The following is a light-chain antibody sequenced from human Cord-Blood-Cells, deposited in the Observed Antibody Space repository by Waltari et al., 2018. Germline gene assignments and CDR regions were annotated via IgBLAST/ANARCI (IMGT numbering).Light chain of an antibody. CDR3: SSYTSSSTFR. Sequence: QSVLTQPPSVSGAPGQRVTISCTGSSSNIGAGYDVHWYQQLPGTAPKLLIYGNSNRPSGVPDRFSGSKSGTSASLAITGLQAEDEADYYCSSYTSSSTFRFGGGTKLTVL. CDR2: GNS. V-gene: IGLV1-40*01. CDR1: SSNIGAGYD. J-gene: IGLJ2*01.